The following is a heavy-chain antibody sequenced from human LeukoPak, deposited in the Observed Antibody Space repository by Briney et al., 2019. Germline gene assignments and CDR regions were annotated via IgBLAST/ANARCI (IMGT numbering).Heavy chain of an antibody. CDR1: GFTFSSYW. J-gene: IGHJ3*02. V-gene: IGHV3-7*01. D-gene: IGHD3-22*01. CDR2: IKQDGSEK. CDR3: ARVITMIVVAPFDI. Sequence: GGSLRLSCAASGFTFSSYWMSWVRQAPGKWLEWVANIKQDGSEKSYVDSVKGRFTISRDNAKNSLYLQMNSLRAEDTAVYYCARVITMIVVAPFDIWGQGTMVTVSS.